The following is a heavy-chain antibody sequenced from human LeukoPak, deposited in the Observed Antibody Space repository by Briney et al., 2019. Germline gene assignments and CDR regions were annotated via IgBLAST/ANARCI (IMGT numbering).Heavy chain of an antibody. CDR1: GFSFSGYN. D-gene: IGHD4-23*01. J-gene: IGHJ4*02. V-gene: IGHV3-21*01. CDR2: ISRDSTTYT. Sequence: PGGCLRLSCVASGFSFSGYNMHWVRQTPGKGLEWVSSISRDSTTYTYYADSVKGRFTISRDNTKNSLYLHMNSLRAEDTAVYYCVRQHINDYGGNFDYWGRGTLVTVSS. CDR3: VRQHINDYGGNFDY.